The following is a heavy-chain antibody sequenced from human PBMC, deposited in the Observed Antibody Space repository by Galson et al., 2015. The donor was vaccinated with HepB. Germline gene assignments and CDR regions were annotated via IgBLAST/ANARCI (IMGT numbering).Heavy chain of an antibody. CDR1: GFTFSSYS. J-gene: IGHJ6*03. V-gene: IGHV3-48*01. Sequence: SLRLSCAASGFTFSSYSMNWVRQAPGKGLEWVSYISSSSSTIYYADSVKGRFTISRDNAKNSLYLQMNSLRAEDTAVYYCARGQSNYVDYYYYMDVWGKGTTVTVSS. D-gene: IGHD4-11*01. CDR3: ARGQSNYVDYYYYMDV. CDR2: ISSSSSTI.